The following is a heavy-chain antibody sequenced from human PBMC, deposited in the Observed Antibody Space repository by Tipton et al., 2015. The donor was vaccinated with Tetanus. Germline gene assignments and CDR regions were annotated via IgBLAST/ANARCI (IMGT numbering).Heavy chain of an antibody. Sequence: TLSLTCTVSGGPISSRSYYWSWIRQHPVKGLEWIGYIYYTGSTYYNPSLKSRVTISVDTSKNQFSLKLSSVTAADTAVYYCARHDTFIWFGQFGAFDIWGQGTMVTVSS. J-gene: IGHJ3*02. CDR3: ARHDTFIWFGQFGAFDI. V-gene: IGHV4-39*01. CDR2: IYYTGST. D-gene: IGHD3-10*01. CDR1: GGPISSRSYY.